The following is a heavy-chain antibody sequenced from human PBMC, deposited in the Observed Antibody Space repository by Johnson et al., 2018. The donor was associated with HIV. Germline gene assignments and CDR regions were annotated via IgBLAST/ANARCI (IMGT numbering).Heavy chain of an antibody. CDR3: ARESDSSGYYSDAFDI. V-gene: IGHV3-74*01. CDR2: INSDGSST. Sequence: MLLVESGGGLVQPGGSLRLSCAASGFTFSSYWMHWVRQAPGKGLVWVSRINSDGSSTSYADSVKGRFTISRDNAKNTLYLQMNSLRAEDTAVYYCARESDSSGYYSDAFDIWGQGTMVTVSS. CDR1: GFTFSSYW. D-gene: IGHD3-22*01. J-gene: IGHJ3*02.